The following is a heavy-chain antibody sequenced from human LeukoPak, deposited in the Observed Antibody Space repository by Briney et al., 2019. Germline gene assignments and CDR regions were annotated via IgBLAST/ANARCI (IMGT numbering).Heavy chain of an antibody. CDR2: ISGGGGST. CDR1: GFTFSSYA. J-gene: IGHJ4*02. D-gene: IGHD3-22*01. CDR3: ARDTNTVIVVVVFDS. Sequence: GGSLRLSCAASGFTFSSYAMYWVRQAPGKGLEWVSGISGGGGSTYYADSVKGRFTISRDNSKNTLYLQMNSLRADDTAVYYCARDTNTVIVVVVFDSWGQGTLVTVSS. V-gene: IGHV3-23*01.